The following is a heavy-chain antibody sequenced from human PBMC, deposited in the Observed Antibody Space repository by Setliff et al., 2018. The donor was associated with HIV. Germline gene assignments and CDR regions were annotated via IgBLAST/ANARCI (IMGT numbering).Heavy chain of an antibody. CDR1: GYTFTGYN. D-gene: IGHD1-7*01. CDR2: INSKRGDT. V-gene: IGHV1-2*02. CDR3: ARDRIWNYVRGYYYYVYMDV. J-gene: IGHJ6*03. Sequence: ASVKVSCKASGYTFTGYNIHWVRQAPGQGLEWMGWINSKRGDTDYAQKFQGRVTMTRNTSISTAYMELSRLRSDDTAVYYCARDRIWNYVRGYYYYVYMDVWGKGTTVTVSS.